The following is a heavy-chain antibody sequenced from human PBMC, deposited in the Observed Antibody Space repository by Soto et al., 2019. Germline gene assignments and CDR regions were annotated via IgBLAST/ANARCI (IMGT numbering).Heavy chain of an antibody. CDR3: GRLRVATVRGPFDY. D-gene: IGHD3-10*01. CDR2: IKQDGSEI. CDR1: GFTFSSSW. J-gene: IGHJ4*02. Sequence: EVQLVESGGGLVQPGGSLRLSCAASGFTFSSSWMSWVRQAPGKGLEWVANIKQDGSEIYYVDSVKGRFTISRDNAKNSLYLQMNSLRVEDTAVYYCGRLRVATVRGPFDYWGQGTLVTVSS. V-gene: IGHV3-7*01.